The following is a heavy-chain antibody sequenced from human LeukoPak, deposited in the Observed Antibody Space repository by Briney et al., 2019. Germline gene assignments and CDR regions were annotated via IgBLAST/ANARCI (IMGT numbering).Heavy chain of an antibody. J-gene: IGHJ6*04. CDR1: GFTFSSNG. CDR2: IQYDGSKK. Sequence: GGSLRLSCVASGFTFSSNGMHWVRQAPGKGLEWVTFIQYDGSKKYYADSVKGRFTISRDNSKNTLYLQMNSLRAEDTAIYYCAELGITMIGGVWGKGTTVTISS. CDR3: AELGITMIGGV. V-gene: IGHV3-30*02. D-gene: IGHD3-10*02.